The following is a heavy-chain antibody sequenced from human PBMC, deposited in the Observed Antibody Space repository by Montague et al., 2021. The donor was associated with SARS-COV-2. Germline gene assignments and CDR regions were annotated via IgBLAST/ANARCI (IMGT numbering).Heavy chain of an antibody. D-gene: IGHD3-22*01. J-gene: IGHJ3*02. CDR1: GGSISSSSYY. V-gene: IGHV4-39*01. CDR3: ASPTYYYDSSGSDAFDI. CDR2: IYYSGST. Sequence: SETLSLTCTVSGGSISSSSYYWGWIRQPPGKRLEWIGGIYYSGSTYYNPSLKSRVTISVDTSKNQFSLKLSSVAAADTAVYYCASPTYYYDSSGSDAFDIWGQGTMVTVSS.